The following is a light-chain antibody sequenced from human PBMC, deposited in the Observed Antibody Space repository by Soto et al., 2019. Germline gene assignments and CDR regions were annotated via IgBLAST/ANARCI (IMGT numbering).Light chain of an antibody. V-gene: IGKV3-20*01. Sequence: EIVLTQSPGTLSLSPGERATISCRASQSVGSNYLAWYQQKPGQAPRLLIYGASSRATGIPDRFSGSGSGTDFTLTISRLEPEDFAVYYCQQYGSSPGTFGQGTKVEIK. CDR2: GAS. CDR3: QQYGSSPGT. J-gene: IGKJ1*01. CDR1: QSVGSNY.